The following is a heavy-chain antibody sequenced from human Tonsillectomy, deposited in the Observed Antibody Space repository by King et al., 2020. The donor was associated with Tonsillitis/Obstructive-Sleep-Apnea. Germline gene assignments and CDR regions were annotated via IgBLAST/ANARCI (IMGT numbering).Heavy chain of an antibody. CDR2: INTNTGNP. J-gene: IGHJ4*02. CDR3: ARDLAVARLDY. CDR1: GYTFTTYA. V-gene: IGHV7-4-1*02. D-gene: IGHD6-19*01. Sequence: QLVQSGSELKTPGASVKVSCKASGYTFTTYAITWVRQAPGQVLEWMGWINTNTGNPAYAQGFRGRFVFSLDTSVTTAYLQINSLQSEDTAVYYCARDLAVARLDYWGQGTLVTVSS.